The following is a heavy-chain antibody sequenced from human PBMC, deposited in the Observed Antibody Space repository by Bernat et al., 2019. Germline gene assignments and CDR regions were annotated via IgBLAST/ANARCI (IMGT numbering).Heavy chain of an antibody. V-gene: IGHV4-39*01. Sequence: QLQLQESGPGLVKPSETLSLTCTVSGGSISSSSYYWGWIRQPPGKGLEWIGSIYYSGCTYHNPSLKSRVTISVDTSKNQFSLKLSSATGADTAVYYCAGHQVTIVVVPAAPFDYWGEGTLVTVSS. D-gene: IGHD2-2*01. CDR1: GGSISSSSYY. J-gene: IGHJ4*02. CDR2: IYYSGCT. CDR3: AGHQVTIVVVPAAPFDY.